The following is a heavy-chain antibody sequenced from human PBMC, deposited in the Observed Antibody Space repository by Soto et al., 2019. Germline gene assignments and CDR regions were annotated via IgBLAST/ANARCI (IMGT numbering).Heavy chain of an antibody. V-gene: IGHV1-24*01. J-gene: IGHJ4*02. D-gene: IGHD1-26*01. CDR1: GYTLTELS. CDR2: FDPEDGET. CDR3: ATDHSGSGSYCYFDY. Sequence: ASVKVSCKVSGYTLTELSMHWVRQAPGKGLEWMGGFDPEDGETIYAQKFQGRVTMTEDTSTDTAYMELSSLRSEDTAVYYCATDHSGSGSYCYFDYWGQGTLVTVSS.